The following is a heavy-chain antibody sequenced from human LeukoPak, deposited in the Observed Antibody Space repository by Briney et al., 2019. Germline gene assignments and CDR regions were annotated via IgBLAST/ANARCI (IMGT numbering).Heavy chain of an antibody. CDR3: ASITGGYIDY. Sequence: SETLSLTCTVSGGSISSYYWSWIRQPSGKGLEWIGYIYYSGSTNYNPSLKSRVTISVDTSKNQFSLKLSSVTAADTAVYYCASITGGYIDYWGQGTLVTVSS. CDR2: IYYSGST. CDR1: GGSISSYY. V-gene: IGHV4-59*01. D-gene: IGHD2-8*02. J-gene: IGHJ4*02.